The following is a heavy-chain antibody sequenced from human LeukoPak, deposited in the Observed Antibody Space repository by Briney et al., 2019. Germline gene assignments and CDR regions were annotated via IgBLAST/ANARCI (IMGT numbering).Heavy chain of an antibody. Sequence: ASVKVSCKASGYTFTGYYMHWVRQAPGQGLEWMGWINPNSGGTNYAQKFQGWVTMTRDTSISTAYMELSRLRSDDTAVYYCARCYYDSSGRASSFDYWGQGTLVTVSS. D-gene: IGHD3-22*01. CDR2: INPNSGGT. J-gene: IGHJ4*02. V-gene: IGHV1-2*04. CDR1: GYTFTGYY. CDR3: ARCYYDSSGRASSFDY.